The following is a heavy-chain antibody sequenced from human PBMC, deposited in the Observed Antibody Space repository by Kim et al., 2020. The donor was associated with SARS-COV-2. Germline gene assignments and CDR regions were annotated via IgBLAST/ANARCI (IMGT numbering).Heavy chain of an antibody. D-gene: IGHD1-26*01. J-gene: IGHJ4*02. V-gene: IGHV4-4*07. CDR3: AGDRAVGATILDY. Sequence: YRPSLNSRVTMSVDTSKDQFSLKLSSVTAAATAVYYCAGDRAVGATILDYWGQGTLVTVSS.